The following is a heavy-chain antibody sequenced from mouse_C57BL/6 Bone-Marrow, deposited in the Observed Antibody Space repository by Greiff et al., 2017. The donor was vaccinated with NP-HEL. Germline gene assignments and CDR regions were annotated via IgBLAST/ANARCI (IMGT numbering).Heavy chain of an antibody. CDR2: INPNYGTT. CDR1: GYSFTDYN. V-gene: IGHV1-39*01. Sequence: VQLQQSGPELVKPGASVKISCKASGYSFTDYNMNWVKQSNGKSLEWIGVINPNYGTTSYNQKFKGKATLTVDQSSSTAYMQLNSLTSEDSSVYYCARTYYGSSPPYFDYWGQGTTLTVSS. D-gene: IGHD1-1*01. J-gene: IGHJ2*01. CDR3: ARTYYGSSPPYFDY.